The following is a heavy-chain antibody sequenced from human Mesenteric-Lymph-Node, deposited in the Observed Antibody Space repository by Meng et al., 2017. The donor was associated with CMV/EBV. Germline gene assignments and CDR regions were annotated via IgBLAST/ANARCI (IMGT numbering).Heavy chain of an antibody. V-gene: IGHV3-48*03. CDR2: ITSSGTTI. J-gene: IGHJ6*02. D-gene: IGHD2-15*01. CDR1: GFTFSSYE. Sequence: GESLKISCAASGFTFSSYEMNWVRQAPGKGLEWVSYITSSGTTIYNADSVKGRFTISRDNSKNSLYLQMNSLRTEDTALYYCAKDQLDCSGGSCYSPYYYYYGMDVWGQGTTVTVSS. CDR3: AKDQLDCSGGSCYSPYYYYYGMDV.